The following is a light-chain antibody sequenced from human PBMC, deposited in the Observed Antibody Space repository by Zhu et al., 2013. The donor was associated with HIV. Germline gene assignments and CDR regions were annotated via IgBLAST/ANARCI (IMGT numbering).Light chain of an antibody. CDR3: QQYNTYLWT. CDR2: DAS. CDR1: QSVSYSPNNKNS. V-gene: IGKV4-1*01. Sequence: DIVMTQSPDSLAVSLGERATINCKSSQSVSYSPNNKNSLAWYQQKPGQPPKMLIYDASSLQTGVPSRFSGSGSGTDFTLTISSLQPEDFATYYCQQYNTYLWTFGQGTKVEIK. J-gene: IGKJ1*01.